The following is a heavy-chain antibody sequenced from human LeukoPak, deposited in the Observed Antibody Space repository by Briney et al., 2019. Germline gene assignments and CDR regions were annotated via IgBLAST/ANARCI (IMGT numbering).Heavy chain of an antibody. CDR1: GYNFISYG. D-gene: IGHD3-10*01. Sequence: GASVKVSCKASGYNFISYGFSWVRQAHGQGLEWMGWISAYNGNTKYAQKFQDRVTMTTNTSTSTAYMELRSLRPDDTAVYYCAREGGVWGVTVAGFDPWGQGTLVSVSS. J-gene: IGHJ5*02. CDR2: ISAYNGNT. V-gene: IGHV1-18*01. CDR3: AREGGVWGVTVAGFDP.